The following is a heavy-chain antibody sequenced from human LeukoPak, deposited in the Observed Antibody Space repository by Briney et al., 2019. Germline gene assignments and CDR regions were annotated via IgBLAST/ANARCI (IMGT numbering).Heavy chain of an antibody. CDR3: TRAHWELLYFDY. V-gene: IGHV3-49*04. CDR2: IRSKAYGGTT. CDR1: GFTFSSYA. Sequence: GGSLRLSCAASGFTFSSYAMSWVRQAPGKGLEWVGFIRSKAYGGTTEYAASAKGRFTISRDDSKSIAYLQMNSLKTEDTAVYYCTRAHWELLYFDYWGQGTLVTVSS. D-gene: IGHD1-26*01. J-gene: IGHJ4*02.